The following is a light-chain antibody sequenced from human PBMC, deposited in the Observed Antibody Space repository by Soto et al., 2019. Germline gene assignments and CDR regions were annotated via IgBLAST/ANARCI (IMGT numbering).Light chain of an antibody. CDR3: SSYAASNNFYFV. CDR1: SSDVGGYNY. CDR2: EVT. Sequence: QSGLTQPPSASGSPGQSVTISCTETSSDVGGYNYVSWYQQYPGRAPKLMIYEVTKRPSGVPDRFSGSKSGNTASLTVSGLQAEDEADYYCSSYAASNNFYFVFGGGTKVTVL. J-gene: IGLJ3*02. V-gene: IGLV2-8*01.